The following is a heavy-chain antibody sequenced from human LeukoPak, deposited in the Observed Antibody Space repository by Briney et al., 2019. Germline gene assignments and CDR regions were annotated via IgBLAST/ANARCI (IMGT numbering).Heavy chain of an antibody. Sequence: GGSLRLSCAASGFNFRSFGFHWVRQAPGKGLEWLAIVSFERNDEYYADSVKGRFTISGDESKNTLYLQMNSLRSDDTAVYYCARDPLRRGTSYLDNWGQGTLVTVAS. CDR1: GFNFRSFG. V-gene: IGHV3-30*03. CDR3: ARDPLRRGTSYLDN. D-gene: IGHD1-26*01. J-gene: IGHJ4*02. CDR2: VSFERNDE.